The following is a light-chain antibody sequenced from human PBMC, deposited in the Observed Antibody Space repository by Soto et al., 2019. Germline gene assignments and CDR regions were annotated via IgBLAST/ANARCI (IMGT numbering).Light chain of an antibody. CDR3: QQYGISGT. J-gene: IGKJ1*01. CDR1: QYITIY. CDR2: DAS. V-gene: IGKV3-11*01. Sequence: DIGLTQSLAAVSLQQGERATLSCRAGQYITIYLAWYQQKPGQAPRLLIYDASNRATGIPARFSGSGSGTDFTLTISSLEPDDFAVYYSQQYGISGTFGHGTMVDIK.